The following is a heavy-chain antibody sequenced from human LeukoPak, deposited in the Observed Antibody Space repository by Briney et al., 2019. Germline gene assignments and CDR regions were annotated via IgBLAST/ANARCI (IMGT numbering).Heavy chain of an antibody. J-gene: IGHJ4*02. D-gene: IGHD5-18*01. Sequence: GGSLRLSCAASGFTFSNAWMSWVRQAPGKGLEWVSGISDSGRATYYTDSVRGRCTISRDNSKNTVYLQMRNLRAEDTAVYFCARHDSFIPYWGQGSLVTVSS. V-gene: IGHV3-23*01. CDR2: ISDSGRAT. CDR3: ARHDSFIPY. CDR1: GFTFSNAW.